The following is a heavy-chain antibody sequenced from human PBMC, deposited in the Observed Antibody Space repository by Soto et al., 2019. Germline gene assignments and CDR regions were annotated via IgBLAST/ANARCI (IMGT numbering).Heavy chain of an antibody. CDR3: ARLYSGGGDY. Sequence: PSETLSLTCAVYGGSFSGYYWTWIRQPPGTGLEWIGEINHSGSTNYNPSLKSRATISVDTSKNQFSLKLSSVTAADTAVYYCARLYSGGGDYWGQGTLVTVSS. J-gene: IGHJ4*02. CDR1: GGSFSGYY. D-gene: IGHD5-12*01. V-gene: IGHV4-34*01. CDR2: INHSGST.